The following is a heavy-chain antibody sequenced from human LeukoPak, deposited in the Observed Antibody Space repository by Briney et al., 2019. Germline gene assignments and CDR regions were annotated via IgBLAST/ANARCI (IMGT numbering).Heavy chain of an antibody. D-gene: IGHD5-24*01. CDR3: ARTMATITGPIDY. CDR1: GGTFSSYA. V-gene: IGHV1-69*05. J-gene: IGHJ4*02. CDR2: IIPIFGTA. Sequence: SVKVSCKASGGTFSSYAISWVRQAPGQGLEWMGGIIPIFGTANYAQKFQGRVTITTDESTSTAYMELSSLRSEDTAVYYCARTMATITGPIDYWGQGTLVTVSS.